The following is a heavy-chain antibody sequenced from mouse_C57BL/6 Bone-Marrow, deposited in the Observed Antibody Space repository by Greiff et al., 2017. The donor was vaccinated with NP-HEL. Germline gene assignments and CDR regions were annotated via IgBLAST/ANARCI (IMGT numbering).Heavy chain of an antibody. V-gene: IGHV5-15*01. CDR3: ARHKYGYDGDYYAMDY. Sequence: EVHLVESGGGLVQPGGSLKLSCAASGFTFSDYGMAWVRQAPRKGPEWVAFISNLAYSIYYADTVTGRFTISRENAKNPLYLEMSSLRSEDTAMYYCARHKYGYDGDYYAMDYWGQGTSVTVSS. CDR2: ISNLAYSI. J-gene: IGHJ4*01. CDR1: GFTFSDYG. D-gene: IGHD2-2*01.